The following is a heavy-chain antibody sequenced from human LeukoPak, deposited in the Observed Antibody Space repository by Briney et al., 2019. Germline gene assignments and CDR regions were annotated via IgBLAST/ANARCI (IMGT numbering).Heavy chain of an antibody. CDR2: ISYDGSNK. D-gene: IGHD3-22*01. CDR3: ARDFSRMIVVGYFDY. CDR1: GFTFSSYA. Sequence: GGSLRLSCAASGFTFSSYAMHWVRQAPGKGLEWVAVISYDGSNKYYADSVKGRFTISRDNSKNTLYLQMNSLRAEDTAVYYCARDFSRMIVVGYFDYWGQGTLVTVSS. J-gene: IGHJ4*02. V-gene: IGHV3-30*04.